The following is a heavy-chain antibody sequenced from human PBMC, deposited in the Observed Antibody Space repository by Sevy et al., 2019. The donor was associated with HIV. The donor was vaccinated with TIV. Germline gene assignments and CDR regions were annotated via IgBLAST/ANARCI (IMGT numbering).Heavy chain of an antibody. CDR2: ISAYNGNT. J-gene: IGHJ2*01. Sequence: ASVKVSCKASGYTFTSYGISWVRQAPGQGLEWMGWISAYNGNTNYAQKLQGRVTMTTDTSTSTAYMELRSLRSDDTAVYCCARDHSSGWYYWYFDLWGRGTLVTVSS. CDR1: GYTFTSYG. D-gene: IGHD6-19*01. V-gene: IGHV1-18*01. CDR3: ARDHSSGWYYWYFDL.